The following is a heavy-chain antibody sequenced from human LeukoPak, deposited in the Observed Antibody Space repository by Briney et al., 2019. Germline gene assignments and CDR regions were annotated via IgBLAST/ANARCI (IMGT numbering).Heavy chain of an antibody. CDR2: IGYDGSHE. CDR1: GLSLSSFG. Sequence: GGSLRLSFAASGLSLSSFGMHWVRQAPGKGLEWVAGIGYDGSHESEAESVKGRFTISRDNSRNTVYLQMNSLRVDDTAVYYCARGSRELDYWGQGTLVIVSS. V-gene: IGHV3-33*01. CDR3: ARGSRELDY. D-gene: IGHD5-24*01. J-gene: IGHJ4*02.